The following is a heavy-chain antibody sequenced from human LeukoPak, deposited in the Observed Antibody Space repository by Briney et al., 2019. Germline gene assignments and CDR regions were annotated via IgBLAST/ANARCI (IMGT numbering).Heavy chain of an antibody. Sequence: GESLKISCKGSGYSFTSYWIGWVRQMPGKGLEWMGIIYPGDSDTRYSPSFQGQVTISADKSISTAYLQWSSLKASDTATYYCASASNEYYYDSSGYLAPSDAFDIWGQGTMVTVSS. CDR3: ASASNEYYYDSSGYLAPSDAFDI. V-gene: IGHV5-51*01. J-gene: IGHJ3*02. CDR1: GYSFTSYW. CDR2: IYPGDSDT. D-gene: IGHD3-22*01.